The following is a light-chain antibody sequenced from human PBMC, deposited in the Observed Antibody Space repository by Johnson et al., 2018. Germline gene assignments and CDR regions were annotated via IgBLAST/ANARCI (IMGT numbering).Light chain of an antibody. CDR1: SSNIGNNY. CDR3: GTWDSCLSAGNV. CDR2: ENN. J-gene: IGLJ1*01. V-gene: IGLV1-51*02. Sequence: QSVLTQPPSVSAAPGQKVTISCSGSSSNIGNNYVSWYQQLPGTAPKLLIYENNKRPSGIPDRFSGSTSGTSATLGITGLQTGDEADYYCGTWDSCLSAGNVFGTGTKVTVL.